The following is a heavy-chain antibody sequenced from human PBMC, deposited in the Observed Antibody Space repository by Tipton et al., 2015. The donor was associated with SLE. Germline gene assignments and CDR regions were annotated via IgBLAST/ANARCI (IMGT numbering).Heavy chain of an antibody. CDR2: VNDGGNI. J-gene: IGHJ4*02. CDR1: GGSFSGYY. CDR3: ARRGSSYGEGFDY. D-gene: IGHD2-2*01. Sequence: LRLSCAVYGGSFSGYYWSWIRKPPGKGLEWIGEVNDGGNINYNPSLMTRVTISGDTSKNTISLRLNSVTAADTAVYYCARRGSSYGEGFDYWGQGTSVTVSS. V-gene: IGHV4-34*01.